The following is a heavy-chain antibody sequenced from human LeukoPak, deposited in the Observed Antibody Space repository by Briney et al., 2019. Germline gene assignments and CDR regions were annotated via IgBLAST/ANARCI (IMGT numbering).Heavy chain of an antibody. CDR1: GGTFSSYA. CDR3: AREGINYDILTGSQVHYYMDV. CDR2: IIPIFGTA. V-gene: IGHV1-69*05. Sequence: ASVKVSCKASGGTFSSYAISWVRQAPGQGLEWTGGIIPIFGTANYAQKFQGRVTITTDESTSTAYMELSSLRSEDTAVYYCAREGINYDILTGSQVHYYMDVWGKGTTVTVSS. D-gene: IGHD3-9*01. J-gene: IGHJ6*03.